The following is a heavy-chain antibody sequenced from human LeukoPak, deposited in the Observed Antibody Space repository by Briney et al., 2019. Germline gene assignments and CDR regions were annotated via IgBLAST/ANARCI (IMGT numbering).Heavy chain of an antibody. J-gene: IGHJ4*02. D-gene: IGHD6-19*01. CDR2: ISYDGSNK. Sequence: GVPLRLSCAASGFPFSSYAMHWVRKAPGKGLEWVADISYDGSNKYYADSVKGRFTISRDNSKNTLYLQMNSLRAEDTAVYYCARDPGSWQWLVGYYFDYWGQGTLVTVSS. V-gene: IGHV3-30-3*01. CDR3: ARDPGSWQWLVGYYFDY. CDR1: GFPFSSYA.